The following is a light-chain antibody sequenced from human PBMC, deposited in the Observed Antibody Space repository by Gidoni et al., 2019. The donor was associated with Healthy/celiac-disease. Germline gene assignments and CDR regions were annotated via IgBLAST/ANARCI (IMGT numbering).Light chain of an antibody. V-gene: IGLV3-9*01. CDR1: NIGSKN. J-gene: IGLJ2*01. CDR3: QVWDSSLVV. Sequence: SYELTQPLSVSVALGQTARITCGGNNIGSKNVHWYQQKPGKAPVLVIYRDSNRPSGIPERFSGSNSGNTATLTISRAQAGDEADYYCQVWDSSLVVFGGGTKLTVL. CDR2: RDS.